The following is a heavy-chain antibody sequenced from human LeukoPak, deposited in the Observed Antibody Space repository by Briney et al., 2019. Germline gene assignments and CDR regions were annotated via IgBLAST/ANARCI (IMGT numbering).Heavy chain of an antibody. CDR1: GFTFSNYA. CDR3: AKCRQQMAVTRGTFDH. V-gene: IGHV3-23*01. D-gene: IGHD4-17*01. Sequence: PGGSLRLSCAASGFTFSNYAMSWVRQTPEKGLEWVSSISGSGGSTDYADSVKGRFTISSDNSKNTLSLQMNSLRAEDTAVYYCAKCRQQMAVTRGTFDHWGQGTLVTVSS. CDR2: ISGSGGST. J-gene: IGHJ4*02.